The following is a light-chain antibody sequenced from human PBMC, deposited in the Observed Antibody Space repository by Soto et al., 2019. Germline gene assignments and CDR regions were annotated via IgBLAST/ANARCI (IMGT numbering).Light chain of an antibody. V-gene: IGKV2-28*01. CDR2: FGS. Sequence: EIVMTQSPLTLPVTPGEPASISCRSSQSLLYNNTYNYLDWYVQKPGQSPQLLIYFGSNRAPGVPDRFSGSGSGTDFTLKINRVEAEAVGTYYCMQALQGLTFGQGTRLEIQ. CDR3: MQALQGLT. CDR1: QSLLYNNTYNY. J-gene: IGKJ5*01.